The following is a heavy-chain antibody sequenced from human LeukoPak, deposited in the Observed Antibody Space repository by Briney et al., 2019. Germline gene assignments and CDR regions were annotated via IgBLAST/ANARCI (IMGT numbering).Heavy chain of an antibody. CDR1: GGSINSYY. D-gene: IGHD2-8*01. CDR3: ARVSVHGYSDY. Sequence: SETLSLTCTVSGGSINSYYWSWIRQPAGKGLEWIGRIYSSGSTNYNPSLKSRVTISVDTSKNQFSLKLSSVTAADTAVYYCARVSVHGYSDYWGQGTLVTVSS. V-gene: IGHV4-4*07. J-gene: IGHJ4*02. CDR2: IYSSGST.